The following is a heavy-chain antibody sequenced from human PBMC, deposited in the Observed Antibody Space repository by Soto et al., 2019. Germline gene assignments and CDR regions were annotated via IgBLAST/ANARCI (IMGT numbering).Heavy chain of an antibody. CDR3: ARGDSTTHGDSFDI. J-gene: IGHJ3*02. D-gene: IGHD6-13*01. Sequence: PSETLSLTCSVSGGTINSGDYFWSWIRQPPGKGLEWIGNIYYSGNTYYNPSLKSRVTISVDTPKNQFSLQLTYVTAADTAVYYCARGDSTTHGDSFDIWGQGTMVTVSS. CDR1: GGTINSGDYF. V-gene: IGHV4-30-4*02. CDR2: IYYSGNT.